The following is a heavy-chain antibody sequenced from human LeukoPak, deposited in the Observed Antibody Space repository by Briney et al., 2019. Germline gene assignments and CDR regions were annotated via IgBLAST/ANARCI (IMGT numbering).Heavy chain of an antibody. Sequence: GGSLRLSCAASGFTLSDCHMNWVRQAPGKGLEWLSSITTISHYIYYAGAVRGRFTISRDNAKNSLYLQMNSLRGEDTAVYYCARSGGPGTYHQLRYNWFDPWGQGTLVTLSS. D-gene: IGHD3-10*01. CDR3: ARSGGPGTYHQLRYNWFDP. V-gene: IGHV3-21*01. CDR2: ITTISHYI. CDR1: GFTLSDCH. J-gene: IGHJ5*02.